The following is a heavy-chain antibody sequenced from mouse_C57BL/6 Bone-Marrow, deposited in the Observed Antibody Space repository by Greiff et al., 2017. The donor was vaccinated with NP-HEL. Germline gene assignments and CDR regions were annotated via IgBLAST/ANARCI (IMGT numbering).Heavy chain of an antibody. D-gene: IGHD3-3*01. CDR2: INPNNGGT. J-gene: IGHJ3*01. CDR3: ARRARGFAY. V-gene: IGHV1-18*01. Sequence: EVKLVESGPELVKPGASVKIPCKASGYTFTDYNMDWVKQSHGKSLEWIGDINPNNGGTIYNQKFKGKATLTVDKSSSTAYMELRSLTSEDTAVYYCARRARGFAYWGQGTLVTVSA. CDR1: GYTFTDYN.